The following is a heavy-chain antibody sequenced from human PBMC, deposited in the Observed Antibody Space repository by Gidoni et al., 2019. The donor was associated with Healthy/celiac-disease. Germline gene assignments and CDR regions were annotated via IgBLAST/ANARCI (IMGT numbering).Heavy chain of an antibody. D-gene: IGHD1-26*01. CDR1: GFTFDDYA. J-gene: IGHJ6*02. CDR3: AKDIVGATTKGYYYYYGMDV. CDR2: ISWNSGSI. V-gene: IGHV3-9*01. Sequence: APGFTFDDYAMHWVRQAPGKGLEWVSGISWNSGSIGYADSVKGRFTISRDNAKNSLYLQMNSLRAEDTALYYCAKDIVGATTKGYYYYYGMDVWGQGTTVTVSS.